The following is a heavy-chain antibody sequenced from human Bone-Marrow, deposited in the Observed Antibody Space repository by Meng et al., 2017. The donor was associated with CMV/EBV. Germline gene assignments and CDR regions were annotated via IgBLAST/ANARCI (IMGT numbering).Heavy chain of an antibody. CDR1: GGSFSGYY. D-gene: IGHD3-10*01. J-gene: IGHJ4*02. V-gene: IGHV4-34*01. CDR3: ARVEAPGPGGYFDY. Sequence: SETLSLTCAVYGGSFSGYYWSWIRQPPGKGLEWIGEINHSGSTNYNPSLKSRVTISVDTSKNQFSLKLSSVTAADTAVYYCARVEAPGPGGYFDYWGQGTRVTVSS. CDR2: INHSGST.